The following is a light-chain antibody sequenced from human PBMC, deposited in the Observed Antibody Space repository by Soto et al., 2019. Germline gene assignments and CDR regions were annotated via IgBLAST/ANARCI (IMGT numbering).Light chain of an antibody. CDR2: WAS. CDR1: QSVLYNSNNKNY. J-gene: IGKJ2*01. V-gene: IGKV4-1*01. CDR3: QQYYGSSYT. Sequence: DIVMTQSPDSLAVSLGERATINCKSSQSVLYNSNNKNYLAWYQQKPGQPPKLLISWASTRESGVPDRFSGSGSGTDFTLTISSLQAGDVAVYYCQQYYGSSYTFGQGTKLEIK.